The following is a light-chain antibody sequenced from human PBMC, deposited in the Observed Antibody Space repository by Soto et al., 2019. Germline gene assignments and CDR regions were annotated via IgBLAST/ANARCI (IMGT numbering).Light chain of an antibody. CDR3: AAWDDSLNGRV. Sequence: QSVLTQPPSMSGTPGQRVTISCSGSSSNIGSNTVNWYQQLPGTAPKLLIYSSDQRPSGVPDRVSGSKSGTSASLAISGLQPEDEADYYCAAWDDSLNGRVFGTGTKVTVL. CDR2: SSD. CDR1: SSNIGSNT. J-gene: IGLJ1*01. V-gene: IGLV1-44*01.